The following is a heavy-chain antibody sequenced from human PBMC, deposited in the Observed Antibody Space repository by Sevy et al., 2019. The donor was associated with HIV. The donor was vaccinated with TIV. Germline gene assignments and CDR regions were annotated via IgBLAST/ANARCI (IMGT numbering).Heavy chain of an antibody. CDR1: GFTFSSYA. Sequence: GGSLRLSCAASGFTFSSYAMHWVRQAPGKGLEWVAVISYDGSNKYYADSVKGRFTISRDNSKNTLYLQMNSLGAEDTAVYYCARVRWFGELPTYYYYYGMDVWGQGTTVTVSS. D-gene: IGHD3-10*01. CDR3: ARVRWFGELPTYYYYYGMDV. CDR2: ISYDGSNK. J-gene: IGHJ6*02. V-gene: IGHV3-30-3*01.